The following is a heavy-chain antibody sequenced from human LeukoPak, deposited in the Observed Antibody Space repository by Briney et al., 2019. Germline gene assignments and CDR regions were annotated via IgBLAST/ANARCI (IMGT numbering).Heavy chain of an antibody. D-gene: IGHD6-19*01. CDR1: GFTFSSYE. CDR3: ARLRLSSGWYAEADY. Sequence: GGSLRLPCAASGFTFSSYEMNWVRQAPGKGLEWVSYISSSGSTIYYADSVKGRFTISRDNAKNSLYLQMNSLRAEDTAVYYCARLRLSSGWYAEADYWGQGTLVTVSS. V-gene: IGHV3-48*03. CDR2: ISSSGSTI. J-gene: IGHJ4*02.